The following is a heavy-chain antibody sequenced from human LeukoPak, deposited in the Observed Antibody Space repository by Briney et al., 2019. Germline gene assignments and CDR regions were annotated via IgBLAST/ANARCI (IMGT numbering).Heavy chain of an antibody. CDR3: ARDYDYVWGSYRGYYFDY. CDR1: GGSISSYY. D-gene: IGHD3-16*02. CDR2: IYTSGST. J-gene: IGHJ4*02. Sequence: KTSETLSLTCTVSGGSISSYYWSWIRQPAGKGLEWIGRIYTSGSTNYNPSLKSRVTMSVATSKNQFSLKLSSVTAADTAVYYCARDYDYVWGSYRGYYFDYWGQGTLVTVSS. V-gene: IGHV4-4*07.